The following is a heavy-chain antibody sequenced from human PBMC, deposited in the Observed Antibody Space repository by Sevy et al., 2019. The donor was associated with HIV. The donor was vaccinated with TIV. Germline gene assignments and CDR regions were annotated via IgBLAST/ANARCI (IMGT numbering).Heavy chain of an antibody. CDR2: ISYDGSSK. Sequence: GGSLRLSCAASGFTFGTFGMHWVRQAPGKGLEWVAVISYDGSSKYYGDSVKGRSIISTDNSKNTLNLQMSSVRPEDTTMYYCAKDFTGYTGMDVWGQGTMVTVSS. CDR3: AKDFTGYTGMDV. V-gene: IGHV3-30*18. D-gene: IGHD3-9*01. CDR1: GFTFGTFG. J-gene: IGHJ6*02.